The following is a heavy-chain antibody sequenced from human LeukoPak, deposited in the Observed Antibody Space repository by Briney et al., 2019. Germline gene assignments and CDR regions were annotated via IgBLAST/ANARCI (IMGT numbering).Heavy chain of an antibody. V-gene: IGHV4-34*01. CDR1: GGSFSGYY. Sequence: SETLSLTCAVYGGSFSGYYWSWIRQPPGKGLECIGEIHHSGSTNYNPSLKSRVTISVDTSKNQFSLKLSSVTAADTAVYYCARVRSYSYGTKTRYYFDYWGQGTLVTVSS. D-gene: IGHD5-18*01. CDR3: ARVRSYSYGTKTRYYFDY. J-gene: IGHJ4*02. CDR2: IHHSGST.